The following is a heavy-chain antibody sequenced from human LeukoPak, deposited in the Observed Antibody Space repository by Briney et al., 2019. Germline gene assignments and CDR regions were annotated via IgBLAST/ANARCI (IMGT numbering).Heavy chain of an antibody. CDR2: INHSGST. D-gene: IGHD2-2*01. CDR3: ARVGPRDCSSTSCYGSDDAFDI. Sequence: SETLSLTCAVSGGSFSGYYWSWIRQAPGKGLEWIGEINHSGSTNYNPSLKSRVTISTDTSKNQFSLKLTSVTAADTAMCYCARVGPRDCSSTSCYGSDDAFDIWGQGTMVTVSS. V-gene: IGHV4-34*01. J-gene: IGHJ3*02. CDR1: GGSFSGYY.